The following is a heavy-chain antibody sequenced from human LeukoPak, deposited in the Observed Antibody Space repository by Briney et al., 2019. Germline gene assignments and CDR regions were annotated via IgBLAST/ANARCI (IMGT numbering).Heavy chain of an antibody. D-gene: IGHD6-13*01. Sequence: TSETLCLTCTVSGSSIGSFYWSWVRQPPGKGLEWVARLYNGGGTNYSSSLRSRVTIPVDTSKNQLSLKLNSVTAADPAVYYCARGVEASGVGFYAFDIWGQGTVVTVSS. J-gene: IGHJ3*02. CDR2: LYNGGGT. CDR3: ARGVEASGVGFYAFDI. V-gene: IGHV4-4*07. CDR1: GSSIGSFY.